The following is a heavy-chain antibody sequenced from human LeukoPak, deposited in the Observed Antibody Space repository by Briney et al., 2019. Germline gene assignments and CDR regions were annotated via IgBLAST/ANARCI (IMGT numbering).Heavy chain of an antibody. Sequence: GGSLRLSCAASGFTFSSYGMSWVRQAPGKGLEWVSAISGSGGSTYYADSVKGRFTISRDNSKNTLYLQMNSLRAEDTAVYYCAKESLPHYGDYEYYFDYWGQGTLVTVSS. CDR3: AKESLPHYGDYEYYFDY. V-gene: IGHV3-23*01. CDR2: ISGSGGST. CDR1: GFTFSSYG. D-gene: IGHD4-17*01. J-gene: IGHJ4*02.